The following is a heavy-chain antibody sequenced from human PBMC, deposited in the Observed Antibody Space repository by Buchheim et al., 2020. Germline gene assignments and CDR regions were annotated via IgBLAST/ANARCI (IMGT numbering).Heavy chain of an antibody. Sequence: EVQLVESGGGLVQPGGSLRLSCAASGFTFSSYWMSWVRQAPGKGLEWVANIKQDGSEKYYVDSAKGRFTISRDNAKNSLYLQMNSLRAEDTAVYYCARAALTYYYGSGSSYYYYYGMDVWGQGTT. V-gene: IGHV3-7*01. CDR2: IKQDGSEK. CDR1: GFTFSSYW. CDR3: ARAALTYYYGSGSSYYYYYGMDV. D-gene: IGHD3-10*01. J-gene: IGHJ6*02.